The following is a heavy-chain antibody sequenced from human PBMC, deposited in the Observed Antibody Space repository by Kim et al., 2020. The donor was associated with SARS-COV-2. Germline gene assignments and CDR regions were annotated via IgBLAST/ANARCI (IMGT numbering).Heavy chain of an antibody. J-gene: IGHJ4*02. CDR3: ARGEGSESYLDS. CDR1: GFTVSTNY. CDR2: IYSGGST. V-gene: IGHV3-53*01. Sequence: GGSLRLSCAASGFTVSTNYMSWVRQAPGKGLEWVSVIYSGGSTYYSDSVKGRFTISRDTSKNTPYFQMNSLRAADTAVYYCARGEGSESYLDSCGQETLVTVSS. D-gene: IGHD3-10*01.